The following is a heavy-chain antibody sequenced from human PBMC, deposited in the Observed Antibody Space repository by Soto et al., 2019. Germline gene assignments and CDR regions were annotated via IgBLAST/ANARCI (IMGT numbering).Heavy chain of an antibody. D-gene: IGHD3-3*01. CDR1: GYIFSNYW. J-gene: IGHJ6*02. Sequence: EVQLVQSGAEVKKPGESLKISCKSSGYIFSNYWIGWVRQMPGKGLEWMGIIYPGDSDTRYSPSFQGQVTISADESISPAYLEWSSLKASDTAKYYCVRPGVVAVSGYYGMDVWGQGNKVTVSS. V-gene: IGHV5-51*01. CDR3: VRPGVVAVSGYYGMDV. CDR2: IYPGDSDT.